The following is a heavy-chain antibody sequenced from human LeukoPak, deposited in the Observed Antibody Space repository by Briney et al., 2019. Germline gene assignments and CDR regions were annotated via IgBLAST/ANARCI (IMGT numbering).Heavy chain of an antibody. V-gene: IGHV4-4*07. CDR2: INTSGST. CDR3: ARSRGTTLVTRLDY. Sequence: SETLSLTCTVSGGSISNYYWSWIRQPAGKGLEWIGRINTSGSTDYNPSLKSRVTMSVDTSKNQFSLNLRSLTAADTAVYYCARSRGTTLVTRLDYWGQGTLVTVSS. CDR1: GGSISNYY. J-gene: IGHJ4*02. D-gene: IGHD5-18*01.